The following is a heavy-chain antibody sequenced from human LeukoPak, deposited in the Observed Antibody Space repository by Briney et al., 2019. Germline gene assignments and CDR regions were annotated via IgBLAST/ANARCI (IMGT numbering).Heavy chain of an antibody. V-gene: IGHV1-58*01. CDR1: GFTFTSSA. CDR2: IVVGSGNT. Sequence: SVKVSCKASGFTFTSSAVQGVRQARGQRLEWIGWIVVGSGNTNYAQKFQERVTITRDMSTSTAYMELSSLRSEDTAVYYCAAGALWFGNYYYYGMDVWGQGTTVTVSS. D-gene: IGHD3-10*01. CDR3: AAGALWFGNYYYYGMDV. J-gene: IGHJ6*02.